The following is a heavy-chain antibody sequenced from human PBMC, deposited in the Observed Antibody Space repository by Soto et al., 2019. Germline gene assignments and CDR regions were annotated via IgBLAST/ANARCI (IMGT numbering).Heavy chain of an antibody. Sequence: ASVKVSCKASGYTFTSYYMHWVRQAPGQGLEWMGIINPSGGSTSYAQKFQGRVTMTRDTSTSTVYMELSSLRSEDTAVYYCARDLVGALGYCSSTSCYGADYWGQGTLVTVSS. CDR2: INPSGGST. CDR1: GYTFTSYY. CDR3: ARDLVGALGYCSSTSCYGADY. J-gene: IGHJ4*02. V-gene: IGHV1-46*01. D-gene: IGHD2-2*01.